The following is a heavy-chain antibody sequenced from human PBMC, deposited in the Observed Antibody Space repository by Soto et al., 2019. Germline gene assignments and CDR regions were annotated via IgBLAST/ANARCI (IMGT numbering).Heavy chain of an antibody. D-gene: IGHD2-2*01. Sequence: QVQLQESGPGLVKPSQTLSLTCTVSGGSISSGDYYWSWIRQHPGKGLEWIGYIHYSGSTYYNPSPKSRVTISVDTSKNQFALKLSSVTAADAAVYYCARDYASSSDNWGQGTLVTVSS. CDR1: GGSISSGDYY. J-gene: IGHJ4*02. CDR3: ARDYASSSDN. V-gene: IGHV4-31*03. CDR2: IHYSGST.